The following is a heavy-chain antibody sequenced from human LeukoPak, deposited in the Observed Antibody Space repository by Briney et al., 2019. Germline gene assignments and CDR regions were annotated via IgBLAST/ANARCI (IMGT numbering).Heavy chain of an antibody. Sequence: GGSLRLSCAASGFTFSSYGMHWVRQAPGKGLEWVAVISYDGSNKYYADSVKGRFTISRDNSKNTLYLQMNSLRAEGTAVYYCAKDWETLDYWGQGTLVTVSS. CDR1: GFTFSSYG. D-gene: IGHD1-26*01. CDR2: ISYDGSNK. J-gene: IGHJ4*02. CDR3: AKDWETLDY. V-gene: IGHV3-30*18.